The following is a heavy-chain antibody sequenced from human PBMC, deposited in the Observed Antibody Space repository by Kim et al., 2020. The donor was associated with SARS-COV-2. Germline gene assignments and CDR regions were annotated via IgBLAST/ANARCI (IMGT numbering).Heavy chain of an antibody. V-gene: IGHV4-59*09. CDR3: ARGLDDYDVLIGYDY. Sequence: SPSLKSRVAMSIDKSKNQFSLKLTAVTAADTAIYYCARGLDDYDVLIGYDYWGQGTLATVSS. J-gene: IGHJ4*02. D-gene: IGHD3-9*01.